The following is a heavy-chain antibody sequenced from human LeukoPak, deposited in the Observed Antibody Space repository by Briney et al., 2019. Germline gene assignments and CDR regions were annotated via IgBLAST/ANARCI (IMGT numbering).Heavy chain of an antibody. Sequence: PGGSLRLSCEPSGFIFRSHGMHWVRQAPGKGLEWLAVIGSDGRNKFYADSVKGRFTISRDNFKNILYLQMASLSAEDTAVYYCARGREYNYFDPWGQGALVTVSS. CDR1: GFIFRSHG. CDR3: ARGREYNYFDP. J-gene: IGHJ5*02. D-gene: IGHD3-10*01. V-gene: IGHV3-33*01. CDR2: IGSDGRNK.